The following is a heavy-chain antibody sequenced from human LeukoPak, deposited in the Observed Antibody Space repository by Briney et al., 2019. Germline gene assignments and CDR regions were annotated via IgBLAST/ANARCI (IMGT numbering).Heavy chain of an antibody. CDR2: INLNTDST. V-gene: IGHV1-2*02. CDR1: GYTFTGYY. Sequence: ASVKVSCKASGYTFTGYYMHWVRQAPGQGLEWMGWINLNTDSTNYAQKFQGRVTMTRDTSISTAYMELSRLKSDDTAIYYCARIGRNLNWFDPWGQGTLVTVSS. CDR3: ARIGRNLNWFDP. J-gene: IGHJ5*02.